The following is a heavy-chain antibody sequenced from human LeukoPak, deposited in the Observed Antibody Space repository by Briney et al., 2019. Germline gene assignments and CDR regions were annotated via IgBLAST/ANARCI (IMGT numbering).Heavy chain of an antibody. CDR1: GFTFSSYA. D-gene: IGHD2-15*01. Sequence: GGSLRLSCAASGFTFSSYAMNWVRQAPGKGLEWVSTIIGSGGFTYYAGSVKGRFTISRDNSKNTLYLQMNSLRAEDTAVYYCARGYCSGGSCYSVFWFDPWGQGTLVTVSS. J-gene: IGHJ5*02. V-gene: IGHV3-23*01. CDR3: ARGYCSGGSCYSVFWFDP. CDR2: IIGSGGFT.